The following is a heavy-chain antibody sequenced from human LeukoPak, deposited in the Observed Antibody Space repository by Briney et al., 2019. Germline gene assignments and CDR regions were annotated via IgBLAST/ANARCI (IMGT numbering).Heavy chain of an antibody. J-gene: IGHJ4*02. Sequence: ASVKVSCKASGYTFTGYHMHWVRQAPGQGLEWMGWINPNSGGTNYAQKFQGRVTMTRDTSISTAYMELSRLRSDDTAVYYCARAGPTYYYDSSGPFDHWGQGTLVTVSS. CDR3: ARAGPTYYYDSSGPFDH. CDR1: GYTFTGYH. D-gene: IGHD3-22*01. V-gene: IGHV1-2*02. CDR2: INPNSGGT.